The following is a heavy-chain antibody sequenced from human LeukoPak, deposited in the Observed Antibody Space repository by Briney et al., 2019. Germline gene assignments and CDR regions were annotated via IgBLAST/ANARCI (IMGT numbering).Heavy chain of an antibody. Sequence: AASVRVSCKASGYTFTSYDINWVRQAPGQGLEWVGWINPNSGNTGVAQKFQGRVTMTRNTYISTAYMELSSLRSEDTAVYYCAREVATDYYYYYGMDVWGQGTTVTVSS. V-gene: IGHV1-8*01. J-gene: IGHJ6*02. CDR1: GYTFTSYD. CDR3: AREVATDYYYYYGMDV. D-gene: IGHD2-21*02. CDR2: INPNSGNT.